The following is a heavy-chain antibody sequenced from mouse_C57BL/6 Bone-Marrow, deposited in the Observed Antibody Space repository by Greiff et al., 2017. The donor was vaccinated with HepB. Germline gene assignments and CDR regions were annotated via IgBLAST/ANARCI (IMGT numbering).Heavy chain of an antibody. CDR2: ISYSGST. CDR3: ARCPFYYYGSRYFDV. J-gene: IGHJ1*03. V-gene: IGHV3-8*01. D-gene: IGHD1-1*01. CDR1: GYSITSDY. Sequence: DVQLVESGPGLAKPSQTLSLTCSVTGYSITSDYWNWIRKFPGNKLEYMGYISYSGSTYYNPSLKSRISITRDTSKNQYYLQLNSVTTEDTATYYCARCPFYYYGSRYFDVWGTGTTVTVSS.